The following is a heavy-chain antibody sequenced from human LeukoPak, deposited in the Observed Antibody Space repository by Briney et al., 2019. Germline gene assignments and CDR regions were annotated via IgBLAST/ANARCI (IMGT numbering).Heavy chain of an antibody. Sequence: GASVEVSCKASGYTFTSYAMHWVRQAPGQRPEWMGWINAGNGNTKYSQKFQGRVTITRDTSASTAYMELSSLRSEDTAVYYCARGGSRDGYNTRFDYWGQGTLVTVSS. V-gene: IGHV1-3*01. CDR1: GYTFTSYA. CDR2: INAGNGNT. CDR3: ARGGSRDGYNTRFDY. D-gene: IGHD5-24*01. J-gene: IGHJ4*02.